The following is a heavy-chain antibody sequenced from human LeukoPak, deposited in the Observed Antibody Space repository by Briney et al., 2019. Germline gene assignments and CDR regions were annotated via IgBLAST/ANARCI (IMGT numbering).Heavy chain of an antibody. CDR1: GYTFTSYS. Sequence: GPVKVSCKASGYTFTSYSMHWVRQAPGQGLEWMGIINPSGGSTTYAQKFQGRVTMTRDTSTSTVYMELSSLRSEDTAVYYCARDGHMASALYYFDYWGQGTLVTVSS. CDR2: INPSGGST. J-gene: IGHJ4*02. V-gene: IGHV1-46*01. D-gene: IGHD6-6*01. CDR3: ARDGHMASALYYFDY.